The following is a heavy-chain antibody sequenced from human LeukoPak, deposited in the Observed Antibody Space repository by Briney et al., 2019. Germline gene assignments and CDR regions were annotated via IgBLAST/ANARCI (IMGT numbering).Heavy chain of an antibody. D-gene: IGHD1-1*01. Sequence: ASVKVSCKASGYTFTSYYMHWVRQAPGQGLEWMGIINPSGGSTSYAQKFLGRVTITRNTSISTTYMELSSLRSEDTAVYYCARGRSPGTSMEYYYYVDVWGKGTTVTVSS. CDR1: GYTFTSYY. CDR2: INPSGGST. V-gene: IGHV1-46*01. CDR3: ARGRSPGTSMEYYYYVDV. J-gene: IGHJ6*03.